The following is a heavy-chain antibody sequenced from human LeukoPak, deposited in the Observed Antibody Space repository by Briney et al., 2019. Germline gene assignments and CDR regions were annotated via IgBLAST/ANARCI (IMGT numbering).Heavy chain of an antibody. D-gene: IGHD3-3*01. CDR3: AKDQAYYDFWSGLDY. CDR2: LRDDGSNK. J-gene: IGHJ4*02. CDR1: GFTFSTYS. V-gene: IGHV3-30*02. Sequence: PGGSLRLSCAASGFTFSTYSMNWVRQAPGKGLEWVAFLRDDGSNKYYADSVKGRFTISRDNSKNTLYLQMNSLRAEDTAVYYCAKDQAYYDFWSGLDYWGQGTLVTVSS.